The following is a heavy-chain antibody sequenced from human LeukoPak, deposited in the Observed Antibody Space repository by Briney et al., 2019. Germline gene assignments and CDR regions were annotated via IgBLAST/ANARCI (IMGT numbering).Heavy chain of an antibody. D-gene: IGHD6-19*01. CDR2: IKQDGSEK. J-gene: IGHJ6*02. CDR3: ARAYSSGWYGPHTNGMDV. V-gene: IGHV3-7*04. Sequence: GGSLILSCAASGFTFSSYWMSWVRQAPGKGLEWVANIKQDGSEKYYVDSAKGRFTISRDNAKNSLYLQMNSLRAEDTAVYYCARAYSSGWYGPHTNGMDVWGQGTTVTVSS. CDR1: GFTFSSYW.